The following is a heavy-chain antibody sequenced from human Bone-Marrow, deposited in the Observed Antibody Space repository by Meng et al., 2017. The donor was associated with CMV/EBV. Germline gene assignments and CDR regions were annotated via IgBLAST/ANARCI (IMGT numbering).Heavy chain of an antibody. V-gene: IGHV3-7*01. J-gene: IGHJ4*02. CDR2: LRQDGSQM. CDR3: ARVGVVVVGAGDY. D-gene: IGHD1-26*01. CDR1: GFTVSSNE. Sequence: GESLKISCAASGFTVSSNEMSWVRQAPGKGLEWVANLRQDGSQMFYVDSVKGRFTISRDNAKNSLYLQMNSLRVEDTAVYYCARVGVVVVGAGDYWGQGTLVTVSS.